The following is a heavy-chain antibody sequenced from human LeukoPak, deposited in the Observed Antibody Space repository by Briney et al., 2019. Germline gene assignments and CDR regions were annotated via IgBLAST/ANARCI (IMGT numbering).Heavy chain of an antibody. D-gene: IGHD5-18*01. J-gene: IGHJ1*01. V-gene: IGHV4-59*08. Sequence: SETLSLTCTISGGSISTYSWNWIRQAPGKGLEWIGYIYYSGSTNYNPSLKSRVTISVDTSKNQFSLKLSSVTAADTAVYYCARHGVTKEYFQHWGQGTLVTVSS. CDR2: IYYSGST. CDR1: GGSISTYS. CDR3: ARHGVTKEYFQH.